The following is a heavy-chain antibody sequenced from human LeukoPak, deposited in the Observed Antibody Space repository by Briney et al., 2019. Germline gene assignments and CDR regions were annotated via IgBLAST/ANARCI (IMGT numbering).Heavy chain of an antibody. V-gene: IGHV1-18*01. CDR1: GYTFTSYG. CDR2: ISAYNGNT. Sequence: EASVKVSCKASGYTFTSYGISWVRQAPGQGLEWMGWISAYNGNTNYAQKFQGRVTITADESTSTAYMELSSLRSEDTAVYYCARTSSTCTSCPFDYWGQGTLVTVSS. D-gene: IGHD2-2*01. J-gene: IGHJ4*02. CDR3: ARTSSTCTSCPFDY.